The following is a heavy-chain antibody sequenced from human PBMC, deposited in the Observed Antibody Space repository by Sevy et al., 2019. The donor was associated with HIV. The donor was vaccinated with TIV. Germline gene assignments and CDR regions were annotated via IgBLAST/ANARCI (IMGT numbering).Heavy chain of an antibody. CDR3: ARDLRGGHYYYYYYGMDV. Sequence: GGSLRLSCAASGFTFSSYSMNWVRQAPGKGLEWVSSISSSSSYIYYADSVKGRFTISRDNAKNSRYLQMNSLRAEDTAVYYCARDLRGGHYYYYYYGMDVWGQGTTVTVSS. V-gene: IGHV3-21*01. J-gene: IGHJ6*02. CDR2: ISSSSSYI. CDR1: GFTFSSYS. D-gene: IGHD2-21*02.